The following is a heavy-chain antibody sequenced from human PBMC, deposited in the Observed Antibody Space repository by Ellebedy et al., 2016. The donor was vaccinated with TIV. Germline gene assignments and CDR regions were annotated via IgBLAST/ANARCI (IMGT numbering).Heavy chain of an antibody. CDR3: AKDEWVRLTSYYYGMDV. CDR2: ISYDGSEK. D-gene: IGHD5-12*01. J-gene: IGHJ6*02. Sequence: GESLKISCAASGFIFSNYGMHWVRQAPGRGLEWLSVISYDGSEKYYADSVKGRFTISRDNSKNTLTLQMNSLTAEDTAVYYCAKDEWVRLTSYYYGMDVWGQGTTVTVSS. V-gene: IGHV3-30*18. CDR1: GFIFSNYG.